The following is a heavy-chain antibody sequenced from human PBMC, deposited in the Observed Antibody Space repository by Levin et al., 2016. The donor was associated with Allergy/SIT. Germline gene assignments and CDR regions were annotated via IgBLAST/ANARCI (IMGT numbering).Heavy chain of an antibody. V-gene: IGHV1-8*01. CDR1: GYTFTSYD. Sequence: ASVKVSCKASGYTFTSYDINWVRQATGQGLEWMGWMNPNSGNTGYAQKFQGRVTMTRNTSISTAYMELSSLRSEDTAVYYCARGLSYYYDSSVYYYGMDVWGQGTTVTVSS. J-gene: IGHJ6*02. CDR3: ARGLSYYYDSSVYYYGMDV. D-gene: IGHD3-22*01. CDR2: MNPNSGNT.